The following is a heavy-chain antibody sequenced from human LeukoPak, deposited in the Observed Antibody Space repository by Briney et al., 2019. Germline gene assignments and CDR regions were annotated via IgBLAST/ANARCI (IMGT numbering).Heavy chain of an antibody. D-gene: IGHD3-10*01. J-gene: IGHJ4*02. V-gene: IGHV5-51*01. CDR2: IYPGYSDT. CDR1: GYSFTSYW. Sequence: GESLKISFKGSGYSFTSYWIGWVRQMPGKGLEWMGIIYPGYSDTRYSPSFQVQVTISGDKSISTAYLQWSSLKASDTAMYYCARGIGHYYGSGSYGGIDYWGQGTLVTVSS. CDR3: ARGIGHYYGSGSYGGIDY.